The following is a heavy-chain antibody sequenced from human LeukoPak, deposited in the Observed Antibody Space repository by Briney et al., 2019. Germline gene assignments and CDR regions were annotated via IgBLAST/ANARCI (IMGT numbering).Heavy chain of an antibody. D-gene: IGHD3-9*01. CDR3: ARVGYYDILTGYYKEGYFDY. CDR1: GYTFTSYG. CDR2: ISAYNGNT. J-gene: IGHJ4*02. V-gene: IGHV1-18*01. Sequence: ASVKVSCKASGYTFTSYGISWVRQAPGQGLEWMGWISAYNGNTNYAQKFQGRVTITTDESTSTAYMELSSLRSEDTAVYYCARVGYYDILTGYYKEGYFDYWGQGTLVTVSS.